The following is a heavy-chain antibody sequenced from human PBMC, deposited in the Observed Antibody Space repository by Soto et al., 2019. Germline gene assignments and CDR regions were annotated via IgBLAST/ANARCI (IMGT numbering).Heavy chain of an antibody. V-gene: IGHV1-69*02. Sequence: QVQLVQSGAEVEKPGSSVKVSCQVSGGTFSTYGIPWVRQSPGHGLEWMGRIIPILDIADYVLKFQGRVTSTADRSTNTAYRELRSLRSEDKGVYYCASGAKGVGSERAFDIWGPVKMGTVSA. CDR3: ASGAKGVGSERAFDI. CDR1: GGTFSTYG. D-gene: IGHD3-10*01. J-gene: IGHJ3*02. CDR2: IIPILDIA.